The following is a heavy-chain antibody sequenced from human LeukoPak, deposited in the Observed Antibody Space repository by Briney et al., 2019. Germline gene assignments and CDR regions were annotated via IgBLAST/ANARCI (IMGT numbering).Heavy chain of an antibody. D-gene: IGHD3-22*01. CDR2: ISYDGSNK. CDR1: GYTFSSYA. J-gene: IGHJ4*02. CDR3: ARDTVPYYYDSSGYLDFDY. V-gene: IGHV3-30-3*01. Sequence: SCKASGYTFSSYAMHWVRQAPGKGLEWVAVISYDGSNKYYADSVKGRFTISRDNSKNTLYLQMNSLRAEDTAVYYCARDTVPYYYDSSGYLDFDYWGQGTLVTVSS.